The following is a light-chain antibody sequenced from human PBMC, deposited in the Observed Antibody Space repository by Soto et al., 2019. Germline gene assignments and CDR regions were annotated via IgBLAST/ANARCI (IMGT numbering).Light chain of an antibody. V-gene: IGKV3-15*01. CDR3: QQRTNWPAT. CDR2: GAS. J-gene: IGKJ5*01. CDR1: QSVSSN. Sequence: EIVMTQSPATLSVSPGERATLSCRASQSVSSNLAWYQQKPGQAPRLLSYGASTRATGIPARFSGSGSGTEFTLTISSLEPEDFAVYYCQQRTNWPATFGQGTRLQIK.